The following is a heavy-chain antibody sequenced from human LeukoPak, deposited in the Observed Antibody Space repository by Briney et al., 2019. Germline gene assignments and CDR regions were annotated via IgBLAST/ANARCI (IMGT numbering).Heavy chain of an antibody. CDR1: GVSFDDYY. CDR3: TRMTAGHDY. J-gene: IGHJ4*02. CDR2: INHSGYT. Sequence: SETLSLTCAVSGVSFDDYYWSWVRQTPGEGLEWIGEINHSGYTNDSPSLKSRVTLSIDTSRKQFSLNLRSVTVADTGIYYCTRMTAGHDYWGQGTLVTVSS. V-gene: IGHV4-34*01. D-gene: IGHD2-21*02.